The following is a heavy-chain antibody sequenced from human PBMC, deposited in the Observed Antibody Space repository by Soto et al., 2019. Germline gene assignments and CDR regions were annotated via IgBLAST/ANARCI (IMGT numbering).Heavy chain of an antibody. J-gene: IGHJ6*02. V-gene: IGHV3-53*01. D-gene: IGHD2-15*01. CDR2: IESGGST. CDR1: RFTVSSTY. CDR3: AKDLGPLRLLNYSSNGMHV. Sequence: GGSLRLSCNASRFTVSSTYMSWVRQAPGMGLEWVAVIESGGSTHYADSVKGRFTISRDIPKNMIYLQLHTLRAEDTAVYYCAKDLGPLRLLNYSSNGMHVWGQATTGSVS.